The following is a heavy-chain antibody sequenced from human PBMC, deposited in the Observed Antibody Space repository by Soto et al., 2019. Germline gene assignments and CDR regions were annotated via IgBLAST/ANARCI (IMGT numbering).Heavy chain of an antibody. CDR2: IDFDDYK. CDR3: ARSSSLWFGLLMDV. Sequence: SGPTLVNPTQTLPLTCTLCGFSLSTSGMCVSWSRQPPGKCXEWLTLIDFDDYKYYSISLXTRLTISKDTSNNQVVLTMTTMAPVDTGTYYCARSSSLWFGLLMDVGGLGTTVTVSS. CDR1: GFSLSTSGMC. V-gene: IGHV2-70*01. D-gene: IGHD3-10*01. J-gene: IGHJ6*02.